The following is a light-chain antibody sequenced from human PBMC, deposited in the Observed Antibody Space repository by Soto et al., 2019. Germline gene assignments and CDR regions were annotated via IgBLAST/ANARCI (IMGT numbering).Light chain of an antibody. V-gene: IGKV3-20*01. CDR3: QQYDSAPWT. CDR1: ESVSSNY. Sequence: EIGLTQSPGTLSSSPGERATLACRASESVSSNYLAWYQQRPGQAPRLLIYAASNRARGIPDRFGGSESGTDFTLSVSRLEPEYLAVYDCQQYDSAPWTFGQGTKV. CDR2: AAS. J-gene: IGKJ1*01.